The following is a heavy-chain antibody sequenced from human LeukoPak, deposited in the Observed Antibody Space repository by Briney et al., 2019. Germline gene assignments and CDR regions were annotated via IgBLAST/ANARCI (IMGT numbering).Heavy chain of an antibody. CDR1: GFTFDDYC. J-gene: IGHJ4*02. CDR2: IVWNGGNV. CDR3: AKGSARDGYRFDS. V-gene: IGHV3-9*01. Sequence: GGSLRLSCAASGFTFDDYCIHWVRQARGKGLEWISHIVWNGGNVGYADSVKGRFTISRDSAKRSVYLQMNNLRPEDTALYYCAKGSARDGYRFDSWGQGTLVTVSS. D-gene: IGHD5-24*01.